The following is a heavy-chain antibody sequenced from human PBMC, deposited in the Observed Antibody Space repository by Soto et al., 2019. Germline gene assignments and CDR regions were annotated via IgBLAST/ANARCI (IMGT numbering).Heavy chain of an antibody. D-gene: IGHD3-10*01. CDR2: IYPGDSDT. J-gene: IGHJ6*02. V-gene: IGHV5-51*01. CDR1: GYSFTSYW. CDR3: ARHITMVRGVIPYYDGMDV. Sequence: PGESLKISCKGSGYSFTSYWIGWVRQMPGKGLEWMGIIYPGDSDTRYSPSFQGQVTISADKSISTAYLQWSSLKASDTAMYYCARHITMVRGVIPYYDGMDVWGQGTTVTVSS.